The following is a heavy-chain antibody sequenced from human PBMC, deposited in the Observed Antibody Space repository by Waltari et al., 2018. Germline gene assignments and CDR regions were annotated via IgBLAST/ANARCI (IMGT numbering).Heavy chain of an antibody. CDR1: GGSISSSSYY. D-gene: IGHD2-15*01. CDR2: SYYSGST. Sequence: QLQLQESGPGLVKPSETLSLTCTVPGGSISSSSYYWGWLRQPPGKWLEWIGSSYYSGSTYDNPSLKSRVTISVDTSKNQFSLKLSSVTAADTAVYYCASNSAGSYYYYYYMDVWGKGTTVTVSS. CDR3: ASNSAGSYYYYYYMDV. J-gene: IGHJ6*03. V-gene: IGHV4-39*01.